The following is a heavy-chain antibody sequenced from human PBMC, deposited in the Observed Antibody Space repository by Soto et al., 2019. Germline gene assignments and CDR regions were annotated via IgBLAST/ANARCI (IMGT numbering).Heavy chain of an antibody. J-gene: IGHJ6*02. D-gene: IGHD6-13*01. Sequence: PGESVKISWKGSGYGFTSYCVGWVGRMPGRGLEWMGIIDPGDADTTYRPSLQSQATTPADKPISTAYPQWSRPKAPATPTHSRARPRSSSRNYYGMDVWGQGTTVTVS. CDR3: ARPRSSSRNYYGMDV. CDR2: IDPGDADT. CDR1: GYGFTSYC. V-gene: IGHV5-51*01.